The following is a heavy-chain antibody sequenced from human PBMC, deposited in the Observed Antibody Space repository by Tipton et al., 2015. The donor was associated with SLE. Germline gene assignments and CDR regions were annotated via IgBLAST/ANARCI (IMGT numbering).Heavy chain of an antibody. CDR3: ARDRYGSSWYYFDS. J-gene: IGHJ4*02. D-gene: IGHD6-13*01. V-gene: IGHV4-59*11. CDR1: GGSISSHY. Sequence: TLSLTCTVSGGSISSHYWSWIRQPPGKALEWIGYISYSGSTYYNPSLQSRVTILVDTSKNEVSLELRSVTGTDTAVYYCARDRYGSSWYYFDSWGQGTVVSVPS. CDR2: ISYSGST.